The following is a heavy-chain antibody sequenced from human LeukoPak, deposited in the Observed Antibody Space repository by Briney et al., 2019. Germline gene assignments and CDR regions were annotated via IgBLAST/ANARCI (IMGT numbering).Heavy chain of an antibody. CDR1: GGSISIYY. J-gene: IGHJ3*02. V-gene: IGHV4-4*07. CDR2: FYTSGTT. D-gene: IGHD2-15*01. Sequence: SETLSLTCTVSGGSISIYYWSWIRQPAGKGLEWIGRFYTSGTTNYNPSLKSRVTISVDTSKNQFSLKLRSVTAADTALYYCARSELSCSGGSCPTRYAFDIWGQGTVVTASS. CDR3: ARSELSCSGGSCPTRYAFDI.